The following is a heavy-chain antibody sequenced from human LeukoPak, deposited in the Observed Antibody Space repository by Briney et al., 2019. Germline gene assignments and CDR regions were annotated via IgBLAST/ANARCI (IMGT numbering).Heavy chain of an antibody. J-gene: IGHJ6*02. D-gene: IGHD2-2*01. Sequence: GRSLRLSCAASGFTFSSYAMHWVRQAPGKGLEWVAVISYDGSNKYYADSVKGRFTISRDNSKNTLYLQMNSLRAEDTAVYYCAKDRIVVVPAAPYGMDVWGQGTTVTVSS. V-gene: IGHV3-30-3*01. CDR1: GFTFSSYA. CDR2: ISYDGSNK. CDR3: AKDRIVVVPAAPYGMDV.